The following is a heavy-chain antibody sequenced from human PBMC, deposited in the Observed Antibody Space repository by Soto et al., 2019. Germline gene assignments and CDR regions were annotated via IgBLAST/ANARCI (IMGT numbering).Heavy chain of an antibody. CDR2: IRSKANSYAT. CDR3: TRNVSEQQLTDYDYGMDV. J-gene: IGHJ6*02. CDR1: GFTFSGSA. Sequence: GGALRLSCAASGFTFSGSALHRGRPASGEGLGWVGRIRSKANSYATAYAASVKGRFTISRDDSKNTAYLQMNSLKNEDTAVYYCTRNVSEQQLTDYDYGMDVWGQGTTVTVSS. D-gene: IGHD6-13*01. V-gene: IGHV3-73*01.